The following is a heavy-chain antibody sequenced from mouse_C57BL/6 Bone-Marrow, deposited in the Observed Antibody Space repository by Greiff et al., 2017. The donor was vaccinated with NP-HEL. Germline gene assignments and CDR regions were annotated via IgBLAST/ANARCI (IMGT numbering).Heavy chain of an antibody. CDR3: AGDYDGDCYYEV. V-gene: IGHV12-3*01. D-gene: IGHD2-3*01. J-gene: IGHJ1*03. Sequence: VKLQESGPGLVKPSQSLFLTCSITGFPFTSGYYWIWIRQSPGKPLEWMGYITQSGVTSYNPTPQGPIPITREPSKTQFILHMNSVTTKDTAMYYCAGDYDGDCYYEVWGTGTAVTVSS. CDR1: GFPFTSGYY. CDR2: ITQSGVT.